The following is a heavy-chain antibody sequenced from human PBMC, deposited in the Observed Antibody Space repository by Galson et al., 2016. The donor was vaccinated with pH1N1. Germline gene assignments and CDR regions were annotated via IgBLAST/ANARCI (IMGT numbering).Heavy chain of an antibody. CDR1: GFIFTSYT. D-gene: IGHD5-18*01. Sequence: SLRLSCAASGFIFTSYTISWVRQAPGKGLEWISFVSESASTTYYSESVQGRFTISRDNAKRSVFLQLKTLRAEDTAVYYCARGQTYGYPFFARWGQGTLVTVSS. V-gene: IGHV3-48*01. J-gene: IGHJ4*02. CDR3: ARGQTYGYPFFAR. CDR2: VSESASTT.